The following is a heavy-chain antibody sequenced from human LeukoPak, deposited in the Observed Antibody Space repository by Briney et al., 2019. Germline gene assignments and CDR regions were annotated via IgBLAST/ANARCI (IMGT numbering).Heavy chain of an antibody. CDR1: GFTFSSYG. V-gene: IGHV3-30*03. J-gene: IGHJ4*01. D-gene: IGHD1-1*01. Sequence: PGRSLRLSCAASGFTFSSYGMHWVRQAPGKGLEWVAVISYDGSNKYYADSVKGRFSLSRDNSMNTLYLQLNSLRTEDTAMYYCARDLSGHWTHDYWGQGTLVTVSS. CDR2: ISYDGSNK. CDR3: ARDLSGHWTHDY.